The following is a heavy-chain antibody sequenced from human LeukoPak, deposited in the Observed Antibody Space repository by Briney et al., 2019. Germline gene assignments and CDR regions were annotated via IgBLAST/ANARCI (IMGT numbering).Heavy chain of an antibody. Sequence: ASVKVSCKASGYTFTSYDISCVRQAPVQGLEWMGWISSYNGNTNSAQKLQGRVTMTTDTSTTTAYMELRSLRSDDTAVYYCARDPSSGSYVALVDYWGQGTLVTVSS. CDR3: ARDPSSGSYVALVDY. D-gene: IGHD1-26*01. J-gene: IGHJ4*02. CDR2: ISSYNGNT. V-gene: IGHV1-18*01. CDR1: GYTFTSYD.